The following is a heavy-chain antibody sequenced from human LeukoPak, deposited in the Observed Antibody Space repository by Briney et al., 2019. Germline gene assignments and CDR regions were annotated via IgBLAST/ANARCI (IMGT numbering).Heavy chain of an antibody. CDR1: GDSISGSSYY. Sequence: SETLSLTCSVSGDSISGSSYYWGWIRQPPGKGLEWIGSIYYSGSTYYNPSLKSRVTISVDTSKNQFSLKLSSVTAADTAVYYCARDRRSSGWGWLGPWGQGTRVTVSS. J-gene: IGHJ5*02. CDR2: IYYSGST. D-gene: IGHD6-19*01. V-gene: IGHV4-39*07. CDR3: ARDRRSSGWGWLGP.